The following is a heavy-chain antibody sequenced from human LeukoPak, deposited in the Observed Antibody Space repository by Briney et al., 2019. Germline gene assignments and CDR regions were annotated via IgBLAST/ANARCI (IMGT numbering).Heavy chain of an antibody. V-gene: IGHV3-30-3*01. D-gene: IGHD6-6*01. CDR2: ISYDGSNK. CDR1: GFTFSSYA. J-gene: IGHJ4*02. Sequence: GGSLRLSCAASGFTFSSYAMHWVRQAPGKGLEWVAVISYDGSNKYYADSVKGRFTISRDNSKNTLYLQMNSLRAEDTAVYYCARDTRLAALGYWGQGTLVTVSS. CDR3: ARDTRLAALGY.